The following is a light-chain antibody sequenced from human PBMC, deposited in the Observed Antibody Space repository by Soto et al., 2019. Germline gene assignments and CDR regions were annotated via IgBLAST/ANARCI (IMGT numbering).Light chain of an antibody. CDR3: SSYTTFSTLV. CDR2: EVS. J-gene: IGLJ3*02. V-gene: IGLV2-14*01. CDR1: SSDVGHYNY. Sequence: QSVLTQPASVSGSPGQSITISCTGTSSDVGHYNYVSWHQQHPGKAPKLIIYEVSNRPSGISNRFSGSKSGNTASLTIAGLQTEDEADYFCSSYTTFSTLVFGGGTKLTVL.